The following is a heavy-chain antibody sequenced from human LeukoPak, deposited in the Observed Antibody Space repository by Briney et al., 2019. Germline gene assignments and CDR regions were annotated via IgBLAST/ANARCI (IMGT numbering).Heavy chain of an antibody. J-gene: IGHJ4*02. D-gene: IGHD3-10*01. V-gene: IGHV3-13*01. CDR1: GFTFSSYE. Sequence: GGSLRPSCVASGFTFSSYEMHWVRQATGRGLEWVSGIGTAGDTYYPDSVKGRFTFSREDAKNSLYLQMNSLRAGDTAVYYCARSPHRGYYYGSGSYSEFDYWGQGTLVTVSS. CDR2: IGTAGDT. CDR3: ARSPHRGYYYGSGSYSEFDY.